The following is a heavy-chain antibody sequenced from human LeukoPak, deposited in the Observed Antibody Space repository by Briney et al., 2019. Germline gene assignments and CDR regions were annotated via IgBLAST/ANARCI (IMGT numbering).Heavy chain of an antibody. D-gene: IGHD6-13*01. J-gene: IGHJ3*02. V-gene: IGHV4-59*12. Sequence: SETLSLTCTVSGGSISSYSWSWIRQPPGKGLEWIGYIYYSGTTNSNPSLKSRVTISVDTSKNYFSLKLSSVTAADTALYYCEREISWFRGAFDIWGQGTKVTVSS. CDR3: EREISWFRGAFDI. CDR1: GGSISSYS. CDR2: IYYSGTT.